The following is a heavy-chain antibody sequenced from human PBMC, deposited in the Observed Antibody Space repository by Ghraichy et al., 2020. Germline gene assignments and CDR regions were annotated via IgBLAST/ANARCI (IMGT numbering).Heavy chain of an antibody. Sequence: GGSLRLSCAASGFAVNNYFLTWVRQAPGKGLEWVSLINTAGFTYYADLVRGRFTISRDNSNNTVYLQMNSLRVEDTAVYYCAREASSNWFYFDYWGQGTLVTVSS. J-gene: IGHJ4*02. V-gene: IGHV3-53*01. CDR3: AREASSNWFYFDY. CDR2: INTAGFT. D-gene: IGHD6-13*01. CDR1: GFAVNNYF.